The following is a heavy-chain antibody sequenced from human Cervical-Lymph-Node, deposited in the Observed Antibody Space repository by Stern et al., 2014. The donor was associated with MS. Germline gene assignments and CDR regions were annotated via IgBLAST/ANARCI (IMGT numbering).Heavy chain of an antibody. Sequence: VQLVESGAEVKKPGASVKVSCKASGYTFTGYYMHWVRQAPGQGLEWMGWINPNSGGTKYVQRFQGRVTLTRDTSIGTAYMELNTLTSDDTAMYYCARGGSNYRYGVDVWGQGTTVTVSS. CDR1: GYTFTGYY. J-gene: IGHJ6*02. CDR2: INPNSGGT. D-gene: IGHD5-18*01. CDR3: ARGGSNYRYGVDV. V-gene: IGHV1-2*02.